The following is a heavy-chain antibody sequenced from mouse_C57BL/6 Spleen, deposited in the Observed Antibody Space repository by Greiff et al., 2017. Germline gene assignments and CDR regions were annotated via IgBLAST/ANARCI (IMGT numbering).Heavy chain of an antibody. J-gene: IGHJ2*01. CDR3: ARITTVVAYYFDY. V-gene: IGHV5-16*01. D-gene: IGHD1-1*01. CDR2: INYDGSST. CDR1: GFTFSDYY. Sequence: LQQSEGGLVQPGSSMKLSCTASGFTFSDYYMAWVRQVPEKGLEWVANINYDGSSTYYLDSLKSRFIISRDNAKNILYLQMSSLKSEDTATYYCARITTVVAYYFDYWGQGTTLTVSS.